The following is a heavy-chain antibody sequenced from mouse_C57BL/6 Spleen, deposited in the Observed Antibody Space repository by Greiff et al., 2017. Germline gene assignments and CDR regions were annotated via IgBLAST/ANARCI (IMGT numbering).Heavy chain of an antibody. CDR3: ARTGGYFDV. CDR2: ISSGSSTI. CDR1: GFTFSDYG. V-gene: IGHV5-17*01. Sequence: EVKLMESGGGLVKPGGSLKLSCAASGFTFSDYGMHWVRQAPEKELEWVAYISSGSSTIYYADTVKGRFTISRDNAKNTLFLQMTSLRSEDTAMYYCARTGGYFDVWGTGTTVTVSS. J-gene: IGHJ1*03.